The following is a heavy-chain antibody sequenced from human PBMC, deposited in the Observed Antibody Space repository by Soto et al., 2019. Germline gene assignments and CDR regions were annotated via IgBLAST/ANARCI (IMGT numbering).Heavy chain of an antibody. CDR1: GGSFSGYH. V-gene: IGHV4-34*01. CDR2: VNHGST. CDR3: ARGPKYFDSVEL. J-gene: IGHJ4*02. Sequence: QVQLLQWGAGLLKPSETLSLTCGGPGGSFSGYHWSWVRQPPGKGLEWIADVNHGSTNYNPSLKSRVSRSEDPSKTQISLKLTSVTAADTAVYYCARGPKYFDSVELWGQGPLVTVSS. D-gene: IGHD3-9*01.